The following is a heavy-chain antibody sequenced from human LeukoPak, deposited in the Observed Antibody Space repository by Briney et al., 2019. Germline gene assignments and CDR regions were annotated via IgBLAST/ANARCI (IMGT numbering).Heavy chain of an antibody. V-gene: IGHV1-46*01. CDR2: INPSGGST. CDR3: AARPHPRIIVGAQSGWFDP. J-gene: IGHJ5*02. CDR1: GYTFTSYY. D-gene: IGHD1-26*01. Sequence: ASEKVSCKASGYTFTSYYMHWVRQAPGQGLEWMGIINPSGGSTSYAQKFQGRVTMTRDTSTSTVYMELSSLRSEDTAVYYCAARPHPRIIVGAQSGWFDPWGQGTLVTVSS.